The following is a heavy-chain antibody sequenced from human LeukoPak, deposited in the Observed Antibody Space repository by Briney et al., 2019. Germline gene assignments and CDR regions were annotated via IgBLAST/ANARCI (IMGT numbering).Heavy chain of an antibody. D-gene: IGHD2-21*01. Sequence: PGRSLRLCCAASGFTFSSYAMHWVRQAPGKGLEWVAVISYDGSNKYYADSVKGRFTISRDNSKNTLYLQMNSLRAEDTAVYYCARAPCYFCGYFDYWGQGTLVTVSS. V-gene: IGHV3-30-3*01. CDR3: ARAPCYFCGYFDY. J-gene: IGHJ4*02. CDR1: GFTFSSYA. CDR2: ISYDGSNK.